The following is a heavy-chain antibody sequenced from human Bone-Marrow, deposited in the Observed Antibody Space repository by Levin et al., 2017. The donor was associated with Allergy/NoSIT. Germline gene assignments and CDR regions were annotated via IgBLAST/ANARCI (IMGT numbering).Heavy chain of an antibody. J-gene: IGHJ6*02. D-gene: IGHD1-26*01. Sequence: GESLKISCAASGITFSNVWMSWVRQAPGKGPEWVGHIKSESDGGTRDYAGPVKGRFTISRNDPKNTVYLHMKSLKSEDTAVYYCTTADPKNGNYYWYGLDVWAQGTAVTVSS. CDR3: TTADPKNGNYYWYGLDV. V-gene: IGHV3-15*01. CDR2: IKSESDGGTR. CDR1: GITFSNVW.